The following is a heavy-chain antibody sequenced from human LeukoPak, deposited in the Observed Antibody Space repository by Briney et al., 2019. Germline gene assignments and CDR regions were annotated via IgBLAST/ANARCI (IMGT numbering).Heavy chain of an antibody. J-gene: IGHJ4*02. CDR3: ASALDRLVATIDS. CDR1: GFTFSKHG. D-gene: IGHD2-8*02. Sequence: GGSLRLSCAASGFTFSKHGMHWVRQAPGKGPEWVAVMWDDGSNKYYARSVEGRFTISRDNSKDTLYLQMNSLRVEDTALYYCASALDRLVATIDSWGQGTMVTVYS. V-gene: IGHV3-33*01. CDR2: MWDDGSNK.